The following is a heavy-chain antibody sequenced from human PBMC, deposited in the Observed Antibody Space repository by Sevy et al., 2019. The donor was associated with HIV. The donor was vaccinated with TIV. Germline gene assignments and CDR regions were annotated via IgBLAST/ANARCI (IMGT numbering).Heavy chain of an antibody. D-gene: IGHD2-15*01. V-gene: IGHV1-24*01. CDR2: FDVQDGET. CDR1: GYSLTKLS. J-gene: IGHJ5*02. CDR3: VAVGLRYCSGSSCYQGDWFDP. Sequence: ASVKVSCKVSGYSLTKLSIHWVRQGPGKGLEWMGDFDVQDGETIYAKKFQGRLKMTVDTNTDTAYIELSRLTSEDTAVYYCVAVGLRYCSGSSCYQGDWFDPWGQRSLVTVSS.